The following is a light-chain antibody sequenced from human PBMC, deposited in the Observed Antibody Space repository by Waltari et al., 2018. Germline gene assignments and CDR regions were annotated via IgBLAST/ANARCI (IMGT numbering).Light chain of an antibody. V-gene: IGLV1-36*01. CDR1: SSKIGNKA. J-gene: IGLJ3*02. CDR3: AAWDDSLNGPV. CDR2: YND. Sequence: QSVLTQPPSVSEAPRQRVTISGSGSSSKIGNKAVNWYQQPPGKAPKLLIYYNDLLPSGVSDRFSGSKSGTSASLAISGLQSEDEADYYCAAWDDSLNGPVFGGGTKLTVV.